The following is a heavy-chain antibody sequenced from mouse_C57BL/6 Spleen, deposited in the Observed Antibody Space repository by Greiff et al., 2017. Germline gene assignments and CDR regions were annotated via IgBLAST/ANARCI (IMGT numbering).Heavy chain of an antibody. CDR2: IRNKANGYTT. J-gene: IGHJ1*03. CDR3: ARYGAYYYGSIGYFDV. D-gene: IGHD1-1*01. CDR1: GFTFTDYY. V-gene: IGHV7-3*01. Sequence: VQLKESGGGLVKPGGSLSLSCAASGFTFTDYYMSWVRQPPGKALEWLGFIRNKANGYTTEYSASVKGRFTISRDKSQSILYLQMNARRAEYSATYYCARYGAYYYGSIGYFDVWGTGTTVTVSS.